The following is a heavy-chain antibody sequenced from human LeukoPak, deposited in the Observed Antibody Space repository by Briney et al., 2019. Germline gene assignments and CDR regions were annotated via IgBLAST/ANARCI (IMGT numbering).Heavy chain of an antibody. D-gene: IGHD2-2*01. CDR3: ARHALPYDYGDY. V-gene: IGHV4-59*08. CDR2: INYSGGT. CDR1: GGSISSYY. J-gene: IGHJ4*02. Sequence: PSETLSLTCTVSGGSISSYYWSWIRQPPGKGLEWIGYINYSGGTNYNPSLKSRVAISLDTSKNQFSLRLSSVTAADTAVYYCARHALPYDYGDYWGQGTLVTVSS.